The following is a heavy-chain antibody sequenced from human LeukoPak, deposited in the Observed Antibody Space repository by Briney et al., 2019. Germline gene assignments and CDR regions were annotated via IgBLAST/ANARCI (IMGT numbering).Heavy chain of an antibody. CDR3: ARDFYCSGGSCYWSLDY. D-gene: IGHD2-15*01. Sequence: ASVKVSCKASGYTFTGYYMHWVRQAPGQGLEWMGWINPNSGGTNYAQKFQGRVTVTRDTSISTAYMELSRLRSDDTAVYYCARDFYCSGGSCYWSLDYWGQGTLVTVSS. J-gene: IGHJ4*02. V-gene: IGHV1-2*02. CDR1: GYTFTGYY. CDR2: INPNSGGT.